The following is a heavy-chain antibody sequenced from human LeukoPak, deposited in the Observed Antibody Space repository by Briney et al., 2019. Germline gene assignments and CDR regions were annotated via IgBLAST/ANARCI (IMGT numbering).Heavy chain of an antibody. CDR2: IRYDGSNK. V-gene: IGHV3-30*02. J-gene: IGHJ4*02. CDR3: AKDTFSEVRGVSDY. D-gene: IGHD3-10*01. Sequence: GGSLRLSCAASGFTFSSYGMHWVRQAPGKGLEWVAFIRYDGSNKYYADSVKGRFTISRDNSKNTLYLQMNSLRAEDTAVYYCAKDTFSEVRGVSDYWGQGTLVTVSS. CDR1: GFTFSSYG.